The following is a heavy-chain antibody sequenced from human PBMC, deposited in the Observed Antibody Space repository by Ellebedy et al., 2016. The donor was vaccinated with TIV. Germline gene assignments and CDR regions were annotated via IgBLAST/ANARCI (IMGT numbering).Heavy chain of an antibody. CDR2: ISGSGGST. V-gene: IGHV3-23*01. Sequence: GESLKISCAASGFTFSSYAMSWVRQAPGKGLEWVSAISGSGGSTYYADSVKGRFTISRDNSKNTLYLQMNSLRAEDTAVYYCAKDTSSGWDHWGQGTLVTVSS. CDR1: GFTFSSYA. J-gene: IGHJ4*02. CDR3: AKDTSSGWDH. D-gene: IGHD6-19*01.